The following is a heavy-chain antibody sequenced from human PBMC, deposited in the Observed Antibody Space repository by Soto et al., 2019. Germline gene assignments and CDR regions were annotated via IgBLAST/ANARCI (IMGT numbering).Heavy chain of an antibody. CDR3: AVRDDYGDFGWFDP. D-gene: IGHD4-17*01. CDR2: INAGNGNT. CDR1: GYTFTSYA. J-gene: IGHJ5*02. Sequence: GASVKVSCRASGYTFTSYAMHWVRQAPGQRLEWMGWINAGNGNTKYSQKFQGRVTITRDTSASTAYMELSSLRSEDTAVYFCAVRDDYGDFGWFDPWGQGTLVTVSP. V-gene: IGHV1-3*01.